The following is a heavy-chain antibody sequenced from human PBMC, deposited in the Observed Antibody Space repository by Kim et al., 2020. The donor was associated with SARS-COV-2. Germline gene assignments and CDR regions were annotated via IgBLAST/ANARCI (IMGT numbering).Heavy chain of an antibody. D-gene: IGHD6-13*01. J-gene: IGHJ6*02. CDR3: AREQQLVGRSDGYYYGMDV. Sequence: SVKVSCKASGGTFSSYAISWVRQAPGQGLEWMGGIIPIFGTANYAQKFQGRVTITADKSTSTAYMELSSLRSEDTAVYYCAREQQLVGRSDGYYYGMDVWGQGTTVTVSS. CDR1: GGTFSSYA. CDR2: IIPIFGTA. V-gene: IGHV1-69*06.